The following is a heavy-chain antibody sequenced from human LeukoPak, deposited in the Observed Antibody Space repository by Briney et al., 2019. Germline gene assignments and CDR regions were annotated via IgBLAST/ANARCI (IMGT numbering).Heavy chain of an antibody. J-gene: IGHJ3*02. CDR1: GYTFTSYD. D-gene: IGHD6-6*01. V-gene: IGHV1-8*02. CDR3: AREDSSSSGAFDI. CDR2: MNPNSGNT. Sequence: ASVKVSCKASGYTFTSYDINWVRQATGQGLEWMGWMNPNSGNTGYAQKFQGRVTMTTDTSTSTAYMELRSLRSDDTAVYYCAREDSSSSGAFDIWGQGTMVTVSS.